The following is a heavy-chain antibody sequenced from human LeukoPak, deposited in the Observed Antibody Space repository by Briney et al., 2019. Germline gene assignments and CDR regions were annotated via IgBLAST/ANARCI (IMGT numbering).Heavy chain of an antibody. CDR2: IFPTGST. J-gene: IGHJ4*02. CDR3: ARMAGRTVDH. CDR1: GVSVSTVGYS. D-gene: IGHD5-24*01. V-gene: IGHV4-30-2*01. Sequence: KPSETLSLTCTVSGVSVSTVGYSWAWIRQAPQKGLEWIGYIFPTGSTSHNPSLKSRLTISLERSNNQFSLSLNSVSAADTAVYYCARMAGRTVDHWGQGTLVTVTS.